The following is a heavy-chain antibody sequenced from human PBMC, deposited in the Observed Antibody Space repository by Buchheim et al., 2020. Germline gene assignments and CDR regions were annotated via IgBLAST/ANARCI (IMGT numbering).Heavy chain of an antibody. CDR1: GSTFICYY. CDR3: ARGGLQYYDTSGYLDY. Sequence: QVQLVQSGAEVKKPGASVKVSCKASGSTFICYYMNWVRQAPGQGLDWMGWIKPNSGGTNYAQKFQGRVTMTGETSISTAYMVLSRRTSYDTAVYYCARGGLQYYDTSGYLDYWGQGTL. D-gene: IGHD3-22*01. J-gene: IGHJ4*02. V-gene: IGHV1-2*02. CDR2: IKPNSGGT.